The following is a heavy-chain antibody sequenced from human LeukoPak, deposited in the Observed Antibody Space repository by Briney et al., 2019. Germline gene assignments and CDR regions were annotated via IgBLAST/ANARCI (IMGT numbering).Heavy chain of an antibody. D-gene: IGHD3-3*01. V-gene: IGHV3-74*01. CDR2: ADGDGGTT. CDR3: TRDWRNGGMDV. CDR1: GFTLSSYW. Sequence: GGSLRLSCAASGFTLSSYWMHWVRQAPGKGLAWVSGADGDGGTTTYADSVKGRFTISRDNAKNTLYLQMNSLTAEDTAVYYCTRDWRNGGMDVWGQGTTVTVSS. J-gene: IGHJ6*02.